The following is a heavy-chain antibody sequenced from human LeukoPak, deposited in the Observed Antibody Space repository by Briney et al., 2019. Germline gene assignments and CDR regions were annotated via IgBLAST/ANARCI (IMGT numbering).Heavy chain of an antibody. Sequence: SQTLSLTCTVSGGSLSSGDYYWSWIRQPPGKGLEWIGYIYYSGSTYYNPSLKSRVTISVDTSKNQFSLKLSSVTAADTAVYYCARVDPSNDYFDYWGQGTLVTVSS. V-gene: IGHV4-30-4*08. J-gene: IGHJ4*02. CDR2: IYYSGST. CDR3: ARVDPSNDYFDY. CDR1: GGSLSSGDYY. D-gene: IGHD4-11*01.